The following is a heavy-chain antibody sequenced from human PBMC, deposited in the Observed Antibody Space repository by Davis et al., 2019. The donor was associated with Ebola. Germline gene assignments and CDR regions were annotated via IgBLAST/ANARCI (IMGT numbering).Heavy chain of an antibody. J-gene: IGHJ6*02. Sequence: MPSETLSLTCAVYGGSFSGYYWSWIRQPPGKGLEWIGEINHSGSTNYNPSLKSRVTISVDTSKNQFSLKLSSVTAADTAVYYCARGPYYYDSSGLGGYYYYGMDVWGQGTTVTVSS. V-gene: IGHV4-34*01. CDR3: ARGPYYYDSSGLGGYYYYGMDV. CDR1: GGSFSGYY. CDR2: INHSGST. D-gene: IGHD3-22*01.